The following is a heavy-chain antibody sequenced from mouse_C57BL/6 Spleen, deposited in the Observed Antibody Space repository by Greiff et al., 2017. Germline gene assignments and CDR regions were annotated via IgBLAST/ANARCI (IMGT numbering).Heavy chain of an antibody. CDR3: AREAGSFDY. CDR2: ISYDGSN. CDR1: GYSITSGYY. V-gene: IGHV3-6*01. Sequence: EVQLVESGPGLVKPSQSLSLTCSVTGYSITSGYYWNWIRQFPGNKLEWVGYISYDGSNNYNPSLKNRISITRDTSKNQFFLKLNSVTTEDTATYYCAREAGSFDYWGQGTTLTVSS. D-gene: IGHD2-2*01. J-gene: IGHJ2*01.